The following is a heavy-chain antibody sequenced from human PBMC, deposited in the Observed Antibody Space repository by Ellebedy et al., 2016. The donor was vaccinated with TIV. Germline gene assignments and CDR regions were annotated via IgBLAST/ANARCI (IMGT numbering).Heavy chain of an antibody. V-gene: IGHV3-11*01. D-gene: IGHD6-6*01. J-gene: IGHJ4*02. CDR2: FSSSSRTM. CDR3: AAGRYSTSSNPL. CDR1: GFTFVDYY. Sequence: GESLKISXAASGFTFVDYYMTWIRQAPGKGLEWVSYFSSSSRTMFYADSVKGRFTISRDNAKNSLYLQMNSLRPEDTAVYYCAAGRYSTSSNPLWGQGTLVTVSS.